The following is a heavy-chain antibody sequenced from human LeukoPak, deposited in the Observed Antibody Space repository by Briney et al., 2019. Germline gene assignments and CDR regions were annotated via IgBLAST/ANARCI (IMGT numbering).Heavy chain of an antibody. V-gene: IGHV1-2*06. Sequence: GASVKVSCKASGYTFTGYYMHWVRQAPGQGLEWMGRINPNSGGTNYAQKFQGRVTMTRDTSIGTAYMELSRLRSDDTAVYYCARSFGGNSGFRYFQHWGQGTLVTVSS. CDR1: GYTFTGYY. D-gene: IGHD4-23*01. CDR2: INPNSGGT. J-gene: IGHJ1*01. CDR3: ARSFGGNSGFRYFQH.